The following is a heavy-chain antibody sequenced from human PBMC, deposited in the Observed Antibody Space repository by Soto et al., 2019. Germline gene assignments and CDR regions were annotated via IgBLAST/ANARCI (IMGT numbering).Heavy chain of an antibody. V-gene: IGHV3-23*01. D-gene: IGHD3-10*01. Sequence: EVQLLESGGGLVQPGGSLRLSCAASGFTFSSYAMSWVRQAPGKGLEWVSAISGSGGSIYYADSVKGRFTISRDNSKNTLYLQMNRLRAEDTAVYYCATSITMVRRYYGMDVWGQGNTVTVSS. CDR3: ATSITMVRRYYGMDV. J-gene: IGHJ6*02. CDR2: ISGSGGSI. CDR1: GFTFSSYA.